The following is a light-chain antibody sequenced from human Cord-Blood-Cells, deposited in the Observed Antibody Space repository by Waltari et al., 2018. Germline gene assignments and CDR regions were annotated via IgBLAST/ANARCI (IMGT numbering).Light chain of an antibody. CDR2: GAS. CDR3: QQYGSSPPLT. Sequence: DIVFSQSQGTLSLSRRERATLSCRASQSVSSSYLAWYQQKPGQAPRLLIYGASSRATGIPDRFSGSGSGTDFTLTISRLEPEDFAVYYCQQYGSSPPLTFGGGTKVEIK. V-gene: IGKV3-20*01. CDR1: QSVSSSY. J-gene: IGKJ4*01.